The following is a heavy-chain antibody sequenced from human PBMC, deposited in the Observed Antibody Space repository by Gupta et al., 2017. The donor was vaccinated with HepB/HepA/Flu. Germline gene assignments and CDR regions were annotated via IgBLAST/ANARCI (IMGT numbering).Heavy chain of an antibody. Sequence: EVQLVESGGGLVQPGWSLRLSCAASGFTFDDYAIHWVRLAPGKGLEWVSGISWNARTIGYADSVKGRFTISRDNAKNSVYLQMNSLRAEDTALCYCARGLDTAMVFWNYRGTDVWGQGTTVTVSS. J-gene: IGHJ6*02. CDR2: ISWNARTI. CDR1: GFTFDDYA. CDR3: ARGLDTAMVFWNYRGTDV. V-gene: IGHV3-9*01. D-gene: IGHD5-18*01.